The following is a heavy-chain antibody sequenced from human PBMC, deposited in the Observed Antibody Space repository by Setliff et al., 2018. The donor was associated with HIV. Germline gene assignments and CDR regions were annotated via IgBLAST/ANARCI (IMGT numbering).Heavy chain of an antibody. D-gene: IGHD3-16*01. CDR2: ISASGST. J-gene: IGHJ6*03. CDR1: GGSISTGVYY. V-gene: IGHV4-61*02. CDR3: ARRSPGGSYYMDV. Sequence: SETLSLTCTVSGGSISTGVYYWSWIRQPADKALEWIGRISASGSTNYNPSLESRVTLSIDTSNNQFSLNLSSVTAADTAVYYCARRSPGGSYYMDVWGKGTTVTVSS.